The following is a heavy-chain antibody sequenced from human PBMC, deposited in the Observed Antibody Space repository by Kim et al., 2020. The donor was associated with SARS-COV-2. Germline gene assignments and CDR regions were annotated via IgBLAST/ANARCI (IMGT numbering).Heavy chain of an antibody. Sequence: SETLSLICTVSGVSVSSGSYYWGWIRQPPWKGLDYIGIIYHSGSTYYNPSLKSRVTVSVDTSKNQFSLKLSSVTAADTAVYYCVRAEYSSSLTRLNFDY. CDR3: VRAEYSSSLTRLNFDY. J-gene: IGHJ4*01. D-gene: IGHD6-6*01. V-gene: IGHV4-39*01. CDR1: GVSVSSGSYY. CDR2: IYHSGST.